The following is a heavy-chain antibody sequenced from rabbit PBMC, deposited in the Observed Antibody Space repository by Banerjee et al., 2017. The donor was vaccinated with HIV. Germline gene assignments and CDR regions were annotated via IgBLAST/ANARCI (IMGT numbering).Heavy chain of an antibody. Sequence: ELVESGGGLVQPGESLKLSCKASGIDFSSYGISWVRQAPGKGPEWIGYIGSGGSTYYASWAKGRFTISKTSSTTVTLQMTSLTAADTATYFCAREDYSYDDYGDYSLWGPGTLVTVS. D-gene: IGHD2-1*01. CDR3: AREDYSYDDYGDYSL. J-gene: IGHJ6*01. CDR1: GIDFSSYG. V-gene: IGHV1S45*01. CDR2: IGSGGST.